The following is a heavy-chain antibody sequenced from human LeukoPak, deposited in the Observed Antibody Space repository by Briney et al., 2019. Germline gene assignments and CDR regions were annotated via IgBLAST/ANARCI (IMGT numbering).Heavy chain of an antibody. J-gene: IGHJ6*03. D-gene: IGHD3-10*01. CDR2: IRYDGSNK. Sequence: GGSLRLSCAASGFTFSSYGMHWVRQAPGKGLEWVAFIRYDGSNKYYADSVKGRFTISRDNSKNTLYLQMNSLRAEVTAVYYCAKGNHGSGSYYSPEYYYYYMDVWGKGTTVTISS. CDR1: GFTFSSYG. V-gene: IGHV3-30*02. CDR3: AKGNHGSGSYYSPEYYYYYMDV.